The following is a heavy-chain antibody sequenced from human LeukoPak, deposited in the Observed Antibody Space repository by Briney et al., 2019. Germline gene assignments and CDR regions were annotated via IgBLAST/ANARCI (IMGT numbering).Heavy chain of an antibody. CDR3: TTDTYCSSTTGYPAFGT. D-gene: IGHD2-2*01. V-gene: IGHV3-15*01. CDR2: IKSKNGGGTK. J-gene: IGHJ5*02. CDR1: GFTFSNAW. Sequence: PGGSLRLSCAAPGFTFSNAWMSWVRQAPGKGLEWVGRIKSKNGGGTKDYAAPVKGRFTISRDDSKSTLYLQMNSLKTEDTAVYYCTTDTYCSSTTGYPAFGTWGQGTLVTVSS.